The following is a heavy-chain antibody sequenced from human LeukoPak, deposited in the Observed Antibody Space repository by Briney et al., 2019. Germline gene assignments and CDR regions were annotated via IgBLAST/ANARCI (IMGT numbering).Heavy chain of an antibody. V-gene: IGHV2-5*02. CDR2: IYWDDDK. J-gene: IGHJ4*02. CDR1: GFSLSTSGVG. CDR3: AREWGPSGDYVFFFDY. D-gene: IGHD4-17*01. Sequence: SGPTLVNPTQTLTLTCTFSGFSLSTSGVGVGWIRQPPGKALKWLPPIYWDDDKRYSPFLKSRLTVTKDTSKNQVVLTMTNMDPVDTATYYCAREWGPSGDYVFFFDYWGQGTLVTVSS.